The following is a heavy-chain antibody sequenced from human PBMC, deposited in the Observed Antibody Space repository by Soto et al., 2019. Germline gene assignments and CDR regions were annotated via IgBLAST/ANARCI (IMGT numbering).Heavy chain of an antibody. CDR1: GGTFSSYA. D-gene: IGHD3-16*01. J-gene: IGHJ6*02. CDR3: ATTPPVGGYYYYGMDV. Sequence: QVQLVQSGAEVKKPGSSVKVSCKASGGTFSSYAISWVRQAPGQGLEWMGGIIPIFGTANYAQKSQGRVTTTADESTSTAHMELSSLRSEDTAVYYCATTPPVGGYYYYGMDVWGQGTTVTVSS. V-gene: IGHV1-69*12. CDR2: IIPIFGTA.